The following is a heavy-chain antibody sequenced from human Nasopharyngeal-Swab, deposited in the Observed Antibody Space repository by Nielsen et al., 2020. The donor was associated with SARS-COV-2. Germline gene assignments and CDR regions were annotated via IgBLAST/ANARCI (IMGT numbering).Heavy chain of an antibody. CDR3: ATWKGSNWFDY. CDR2: ISSSSSYI. J-gene: IGHJ4*02. D-gene: IGHD6-13*01. CDR1: GFTFSSYS. Sequence: GSLKISCAASGFTFSSYSMNWVRQAPGKGLEWVSSISSSSSYIYYADSVKGRFTISRDNARNSVYLQLNSLRAEDTALYYCATWKGSNWFDYWGQGTLVTVSS. V-gene: IGHV3-21*01.